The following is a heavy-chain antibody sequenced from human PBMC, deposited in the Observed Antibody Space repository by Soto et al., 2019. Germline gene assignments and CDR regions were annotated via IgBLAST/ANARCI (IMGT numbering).Heavy chain of an antibody. J-gene: IGHJ4*02. CDR3: AREGSYGSDY. Sequence: QVQLQESGPGLLEPSQTLALSYNVSGGSIGSGGYYWSWIRQHPGKGLEWIGYIYYSGSTYYNPSLKSRVTISVDTSKNQFSLKLSSVIAADTAVYYCAREGSYGSDYWGQGTLVTVSS. D-gene: IGHD5-18*01. CDR1: GGSIGSGGYY. CDR2: IYYSGST. V-gene: IGHV4-31*03.